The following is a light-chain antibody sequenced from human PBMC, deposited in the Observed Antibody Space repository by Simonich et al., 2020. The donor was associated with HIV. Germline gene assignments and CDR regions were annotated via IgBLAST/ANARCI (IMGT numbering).Light chain of an antibody. V-gene: IGLV2-14*03. CDR3: SSFTGTRTFGV. CDR2: DVS. J-gene: IGLJ3*02. CDR1: SSDVGVSNY. Sequence: QSALTQPDSVSGSPGQSLTISSTGTSSDVGVSNYVSWYQHHPGKAPKLMIYDVSNRPSGFSNRFSGSKSGNTASLTISVLQTDDEADYYCSSFTGTRTFGVFGGGTKLTVL.